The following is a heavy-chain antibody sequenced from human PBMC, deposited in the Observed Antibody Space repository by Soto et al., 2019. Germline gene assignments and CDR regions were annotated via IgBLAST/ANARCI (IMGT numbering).Heavy chain of an antibody. D-gene: IGHD6-13*01. Sequence: EVQLLESGGGLVQPGGSLRLSCVASGFSFSSYAMNWVRQAPGKGLEWVSVISGRDGSTYYADSVKGRFTISRDNSKNTLYLKMNSLRAEDTAVYYCARDRERDAWYEDYWGQGTLVTVSS. J-gene: IGHJ4*02. CDR1: GFSFSSYA. V-gene: IGHV3-23*01. CDR3: ARDRERDAWYEDY. CDR2: ISGRDGST.